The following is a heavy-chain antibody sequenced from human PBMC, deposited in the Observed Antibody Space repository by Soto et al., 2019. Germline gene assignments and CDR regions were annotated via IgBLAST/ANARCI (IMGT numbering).Heavy chain of an antibody. Sequence: GGSLRLSCAASGITFSNYALSWVRQAPGKGLEWVSDISGSGGSTHYADSVKGRFTISRDNSKSTLYLQMNSLRAEDTALYYCAKGRSYYYYYGVDVWGQGTTVTVS. CDR3: AKGRSYYYYYGVDV. V-gene: IGHV3-23*01. CDR2: ISGSGGST. CDR1: GITFSNYA. J-gene: IGHJ6*02.